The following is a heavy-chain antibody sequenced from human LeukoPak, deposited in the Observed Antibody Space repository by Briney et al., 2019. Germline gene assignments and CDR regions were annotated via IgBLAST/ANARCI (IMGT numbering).Heavy chain of an antibody. D-gene: IGHD3-10*01. Sequence: PSETLSLTRTVSGGSISSYYWSWIRQPPGKGLEWIGYIYYSGSTNYNPSLKSRVTISVDTSKNQFSLKLSSVTAAAMAVYYCARYYGSGSGYFDYWGQGTLVTVSS. CDR3: ARYYGSGSGYFDY. CDR1: GGSISSYY. J-gene: IGHJ4*02. V-gene: IGHV4-59*08. CDR2: IYYSGST.